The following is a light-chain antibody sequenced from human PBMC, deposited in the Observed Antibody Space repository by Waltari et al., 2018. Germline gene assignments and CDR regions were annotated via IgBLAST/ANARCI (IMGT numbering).Light chain of an antibody. V-gene: IGLV2-18*02. J-gene: IGLJ1*01. Sequence: QSALTQPPSVSGSPGQSVTISCTGTSSDVGSYNRVSWYQQPPGTAPKALIYEVSNRPSGVPDGVSGSKSGNTASLTISGLQAEDEADYYCTSYTSSSTLVFGTGTKVTVL. CDR3: TSYTSSSTLV. CDR2: EVS. CDR1: SSDVGSYNR.